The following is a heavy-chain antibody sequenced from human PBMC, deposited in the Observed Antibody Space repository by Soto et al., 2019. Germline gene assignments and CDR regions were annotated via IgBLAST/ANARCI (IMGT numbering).Heavy chain of an antibody. D-gene: IGHD1-1*01. J-gene: IGHJ5*01. CDR2: INAGNGNT. V-gene: IGHV1-3*01. CDR3: AREGAKGTGNWSDP. Sequence: QVQLVQSGAEVKKPGASVKVSCKASGYTFSSYAMHWVRQAPGQRLEWMGWINAGNGNTKYSQKFQGRVTITRDTAASTAYMELRSLRSEDTAVYCCAREGAKGTGNWSDPWGQGTLVPPSS. CDR1: GYTFSSYA.